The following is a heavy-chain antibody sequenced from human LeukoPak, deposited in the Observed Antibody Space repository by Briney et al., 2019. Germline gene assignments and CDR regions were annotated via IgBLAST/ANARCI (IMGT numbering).Heavy chain of an antibody. CDR2: IYYSGRT. V-gene: IGHV4-39*01. D-gene: IGHD2-21*01. CDR3: ARGGGDRGLDLSD. Sequence: SVSVCLPXTVPGGGMTSSGCEWSSIGQAPVKRLEWIGSIYYSGRTFYNPSLESRVTISIDTSKNQFSLTLRSVTAADTAGDCSARGGGDRGLDLSDWGEGTLVTLSS. J-gene: IGHJ4*02. CDR1: GGGMTSSGCE.